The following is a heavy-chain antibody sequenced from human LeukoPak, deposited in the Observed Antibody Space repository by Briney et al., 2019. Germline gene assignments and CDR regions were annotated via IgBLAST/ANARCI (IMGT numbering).Heavy chain of an antibody. J-gene: IGHJ5*02. V-gene: IGHV4-30-4*01. CDR1: GGSISSGDYY. Sequence: SETLSLTCTVSGGSISSGDYYWSWIRQPPGKGLEWIGYIYYSGSTYYNPSLKSRVTISVDTSKNQFSLKLSSVTAADTAVYYCARGHRYCSGGSCYSVNWFDPWGRGTLVTVSS. D-gene: IGHD2-15*01. CDR3: ARGHRYCSGGSCYSVNWFDP. CDR2: IYYSGST.